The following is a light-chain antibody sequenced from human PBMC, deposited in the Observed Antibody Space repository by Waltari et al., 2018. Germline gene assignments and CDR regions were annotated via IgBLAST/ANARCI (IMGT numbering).Light chain of an antibody. J-gene: IGKJ3*01. Sequence: ESVLPQSPCTLSLSPGERATLSCKTSQNSSSSYLTWYQQKPGQAPRLVVYGVSTRATGIPDRFSGSRSGTDFTLTISRLEPEDFAVYYCQQYGGSPRIFTFGAGTKVEIK. CDR1: QNSSSSY. CDR2: GVS. CDR3: QQYGGSPRIFT. V-gene: IGKV3-20*01.